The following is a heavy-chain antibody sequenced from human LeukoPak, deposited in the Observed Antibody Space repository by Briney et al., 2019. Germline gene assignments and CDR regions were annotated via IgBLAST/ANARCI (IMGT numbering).Heavy chain of an antibody. D-gene: IGHD3-16*01. J-gene: IGHJ6*03. Sequence: GGSLRLSCAASGFTFSSYAMSWVRQAPGKGLERVSAISGSGGSTYYADSVKGRFTISRDNSKNTLYLQMNSLRAEDTAVYYCARDSMITFGGTHYMDVWGKGTTVTVSS. CDR2: ISGSGGST. CDR3: ARDSMITFGGTHYMDV. CDR1: GFTFSSYA. V-gene: IGHV3-23*01.